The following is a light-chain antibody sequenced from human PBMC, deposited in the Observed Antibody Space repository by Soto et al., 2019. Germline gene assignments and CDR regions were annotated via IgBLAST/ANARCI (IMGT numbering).Light chain of an antibody. V-gene: IGKV3-15*01. CDR3: QHYHNWPPWT. J-gene: IGKJ1*01. Sequence: EIVMTQSPATLSVSPGERATHSCRASQSVSSDLAWYQQKPGQAPRLLIYRASTRATGIPARFSGSGSGTDFTLTITSLQSEDFAVYYCQHYHNWPPWTFGQGTKVEIK. CDR2: RAS. CDR1: QSVSSD.